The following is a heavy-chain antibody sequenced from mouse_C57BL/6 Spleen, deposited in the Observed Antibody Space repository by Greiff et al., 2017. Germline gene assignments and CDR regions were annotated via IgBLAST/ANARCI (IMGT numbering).Heavy chain of an antibody. V-gene: IGHV1-69*01. D-gene: IGHD3-3*01. J-gene: IGHJ3*01. CDR3: ARGRGQGFAY. Sequence: QVQLQQPGAELVMPGASVKLSCKASGYTFTSYWMHWVKQRPGQGLEWIGEIDPSDSYTNYNQKFKGKSTLTVDKSSSTAYMQLSSLHSEDSAVYYCARGRGQGFAYWGQGTLVTVSA. CDR2: IDPSDSYT. CDR1: GYTFTSYW.